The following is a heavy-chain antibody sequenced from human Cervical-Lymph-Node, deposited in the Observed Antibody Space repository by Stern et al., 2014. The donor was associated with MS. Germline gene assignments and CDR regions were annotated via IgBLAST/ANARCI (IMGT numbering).Heavy chain of an antibody. D-gene: IGHD6-19*01. Sequence: QVTLRESGPALVKPTQTLTLTCTFSGFSLSTSGMCVSRIRQPPGKALEWLALIDWDDDKYYSTSLKTRLTISKDTSKNQVVLTLTNMDPVDTATYYCARTEYSSGWYPNDYWGQGTLVTVSS. CDR3: ARTEYSSGWYPNDY. CDR2: IDWDDDK. CDR1: GFSLSTSGMC. J-gene: IGHJ4*02. V-gene: IGHV2-70*01.